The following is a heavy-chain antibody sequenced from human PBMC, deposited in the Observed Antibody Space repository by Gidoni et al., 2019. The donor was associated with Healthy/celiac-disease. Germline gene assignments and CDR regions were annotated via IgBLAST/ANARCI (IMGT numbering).Heavy chain of an antibody. CDR2: IKQDGSEK. CDR1: GFTFRSHW. J-gene: IGHJ4*02. CDR3: ARDRRGIGSWWNYFDY. Sequence: EVQLVASGGGLVQPGGSLRLSCAASGFTFRSHWMSWVRQAPGKGLEWVANIKQDGSEKYYVDSVKGRFTISRDNAKNSLYLQMNSLRAEDTAVYYCARDRRGIGSWWNYFDYWGQGTLVTVSS. D-gene: IGHD6-13*01. V-gene: IGHV3-7*03.